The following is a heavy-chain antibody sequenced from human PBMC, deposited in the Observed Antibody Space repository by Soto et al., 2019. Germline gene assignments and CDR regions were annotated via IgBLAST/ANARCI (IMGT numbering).Heavy chain of an antibody. CDR2: ISYDGSTK. V-gene: IGHV3-30-3*01. J-gene: IGHJ4*02. CDR3: VRELYRYLFDH. CDR1: GFTFSGYV. Sequence: GGSLRLSCEASGFTFSGYVMHWVRQAPGRGLEWLALISYDGSTKNYPDSVKGRFTVSRDNSQDTLYLQMNSLRAEDTAVYYCVRELYRYLFDHWGQGSRVIVSS. D-gene: IGHD2-2*02.